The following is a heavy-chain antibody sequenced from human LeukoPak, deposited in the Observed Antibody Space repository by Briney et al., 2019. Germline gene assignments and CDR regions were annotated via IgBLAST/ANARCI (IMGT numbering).Heavy chain of an antibody. Sequence: GGSLRLSCVASGFTFGNYWMTWVRQAPGKGLEWMASIKTDGSDTYYVDSVKGRFAISRDNAKNSLYLQMNSLRGEDTAVYYCVRWAILSHFHSGGQGTVVSVPS. J-gene: IGHJ4*02. CDR1: GFTFGNYW. D-gene: IGHD3-3*02. CDR2: IKTDGSDT. CDR3: VRWAILSHFHS. V-gene: IGHV3-7*01.